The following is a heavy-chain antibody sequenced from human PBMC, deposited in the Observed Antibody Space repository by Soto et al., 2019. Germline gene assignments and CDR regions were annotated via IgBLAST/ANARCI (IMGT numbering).Heavy chain of an antibody. CDR1: GGSISSYY. V-gene: IGHV4-59*01. D-gene: IGHD3-3*01. CDR2: IYYSGST. Sequence: SETLSLTCTVSGGSISSYYWSWIRQPPGKGLEWIGYIYYSGSTNYNPSLKSRVTISVDTSKNQFSLKLSSVTAADTAVYYCARDRHDFWSGYYNNYYYYYGMDVWGQGTTVTVSS. CDR3: ARDRHDFWSGYYNNYYYYYGMDV. J-gene: IGHJ6*02.